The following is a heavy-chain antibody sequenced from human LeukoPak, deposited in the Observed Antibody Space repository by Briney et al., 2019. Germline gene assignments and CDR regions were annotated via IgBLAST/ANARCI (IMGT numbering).Heavy chain of an antibody. V-gene: IGHV5-51*01. D-gene: IGHD6-13*01. CDR2: NHPGGSDT. J-gene: IGHJ4*02. Sequence: GESLKISCKGSGYSFTSYWIGWVRPMPGKRLELIGINHPGGSDTKYSPSFQGQVTISDDKSISTAYLQWSSLKASDTGMYCCARVDSAGGAAAGSEHFDYWGQGTLVTVSS. CDR1: GYSFTSYW. CDR3: ARVDSAGGAAAGSEHFDY.